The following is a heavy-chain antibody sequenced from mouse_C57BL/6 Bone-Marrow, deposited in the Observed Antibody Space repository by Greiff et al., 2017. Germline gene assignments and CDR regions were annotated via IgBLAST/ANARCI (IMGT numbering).Heavy chain of an antibody. J-gene: IGHJ2*01. CDR3: ARHMGYYFDY. CDR2: ISNGGGST. V-gene: IGHV5-12*01. Sequence: EVMLVESGGGLVQPGGSPKLSCAASGFTFSDYYMYWVRQTPEKRLEWVAYISNGGGSTYYPDTVKGRFTISRDNAKNTLYLQMSRLKSEDTAMYYCARHMGYYFDYWGQGTTLTVSS. D-gene: IGHD1-1*02. CDR1: GFTFSDYY.